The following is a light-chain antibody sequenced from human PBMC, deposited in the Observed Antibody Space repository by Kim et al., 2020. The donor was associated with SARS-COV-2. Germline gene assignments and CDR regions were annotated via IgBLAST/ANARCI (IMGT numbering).Light chain of an antibody. J-gene: IGKJ4*01. CDR2: LGS. CDR3: MQAIQIPLT. CDR1: QSLLHSNGYNY. Sequence: PAHISCRSSQSLLHSNGYNYLDWYLQKPGQSPQLLIYLGSSRASGVPDRFSGSGSGTDFTLKISRVEAEDVGVYYCMQAIQIPLTFGGGTKVDIK. V-gene: IGKV2-28*01.